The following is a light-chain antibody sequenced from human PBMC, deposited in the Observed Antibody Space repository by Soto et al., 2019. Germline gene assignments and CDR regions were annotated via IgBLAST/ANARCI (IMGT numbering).Light chain of an antibody. Sequence: QAVVTQEPSLTVSPGGTVTLTCGSSSGAVTSGRYPYWFQQKPGQAPRTLIYDTSNKHSWTPARFSGSLLGGKAALPLSGAQPEDEAEYYCLRSGSGGLVFGGGTKLTVL. V-gene: IGLV7-46*01. CDR1: SGAVTSGRY. J-gene: IGLJ2*01. CDR2: DTS. CDR3: LRSGSGGLV.